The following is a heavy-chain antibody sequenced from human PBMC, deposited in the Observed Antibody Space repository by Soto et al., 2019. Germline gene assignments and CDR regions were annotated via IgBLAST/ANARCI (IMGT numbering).Heavy chain of an antibody. D-gene: IGHD6-13*01. CDR3: AKYRRTEAEGFTLDY. CDR2: IYYTGST. CDR1: GDSINNYY. Sequence: SETLSLTCTVSGDSINNYYWSWIRQPPGKRLEWIGYIYYTGSTTYNPSLESRVTMSVDTSKNQFSLKLNSVNAADTAVYYCAKYRRTEAEGFTLDYWXRGTLATVSS. J-gene: IGHJ4*02. V-gene: IGHV4-59*01.